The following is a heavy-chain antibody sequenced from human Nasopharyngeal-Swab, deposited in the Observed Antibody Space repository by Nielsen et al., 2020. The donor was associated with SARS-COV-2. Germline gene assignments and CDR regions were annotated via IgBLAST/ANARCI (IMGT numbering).Heavy chain of an antibody. J-gene: IGHJ3*02. Sequence: ASVKVPCKASDYTFTSYGISWVRQAPGQGLEWMGWISAYNGNTNYAQNLQGRATMTTDTSTSTAYMELRSLRSDDTAVYYCARVVPRGAFDIWGQGTMVTVSS. V-gene: IGHV1-18*01. CDR2: ISAYNGNT. D-gene: IGHD2-2*01. CDR3: ARVVPRGAFDI. CDR1: DYTFTSYG.